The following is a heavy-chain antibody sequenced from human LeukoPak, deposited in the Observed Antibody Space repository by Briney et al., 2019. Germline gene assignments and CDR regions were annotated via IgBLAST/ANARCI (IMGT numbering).Heavy chain of an antibody. CDR2: INRDGRER. CDR3: TRDTSPKFSDSKSYYDAFDV. V-gene: IGHV3-7*01. Sequence: GGSVRLSCAVSGFTFSSYWMAWVRQTRGKGLEGVANINRDGRERHYVDSVEVRLTISRDNAENSLYLQMSSLRVEDTAVYYCTRDTSPKFSDSKSYYDAFDVWGQGTMVTLSS. CDR1: GFTFSSYW. J-gene: IGHJ3*01. D-gene: IGHD3-22*01.